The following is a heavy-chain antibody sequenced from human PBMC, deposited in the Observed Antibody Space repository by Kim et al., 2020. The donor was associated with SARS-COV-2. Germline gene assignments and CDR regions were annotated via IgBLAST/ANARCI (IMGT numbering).Heavy chain of an antibody. CDR2: IDPSGGSV. D-gene: IGHD6-19*01. CDR3: AIRGVAGAGGRYYLDY. V-gene: IGHV1-46*01. Sequence: ASVKVSCKASGYTFTSYYMHWVRQAPGQGLEWMGLIDPSGGSVNYAQKFQGRVTMTRDTSTSTVYMELSSLRSEDTAVYYCAIRGVAGAGGRYYLDYWGQGTLVTVSS. J-gene: IGHJ4*02. CDR1: GYTFTSYY.